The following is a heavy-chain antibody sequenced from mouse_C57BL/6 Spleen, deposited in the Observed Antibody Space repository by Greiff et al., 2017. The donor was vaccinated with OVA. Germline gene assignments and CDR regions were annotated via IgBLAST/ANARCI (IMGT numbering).Heavy chain of an antibody. CDR1: GYTFTSYW. CDR2: IDPSDSYT. J-gene: IGHJ3*01. Sequence: VQLQQPGAELVMPGASVKLSCKASGYTFTSYWMHWVKQRPGQGLEWIGEIDPSDSYTNYNQKFKGKSTLTVDKSSSTAYMQLSSLTSEDSAVYYCAAGDLRFAYWGQGTLVTVSA. CDR3: AAGDLRFAY. D-gene: IGHD3-3*01. V-gene: IGHV1-69*01.